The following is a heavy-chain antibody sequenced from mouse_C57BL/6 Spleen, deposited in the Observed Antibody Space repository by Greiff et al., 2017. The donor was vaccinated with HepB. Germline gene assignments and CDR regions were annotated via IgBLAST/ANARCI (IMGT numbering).Heavy chain of an antibody. Sequence: ESGPGLVKPSQSLSLTCSVTGYSITSGYYWNWIRQFPGNKLEWMGYISYDGSNNYNPSLKNRISITRDTSKNQFFLKLNSVTTEDTATYYCARDRDYYGNSFAYWGQGTLVTVSA. CDR1: GYSITSGYY. J-gene: IGHJ3*01. V-gene: IGHV3-6*01. CDR3: ARDRDYYGNSFAY. D-gene: IGHD1-1*01. CDR2: ISYDGSN.